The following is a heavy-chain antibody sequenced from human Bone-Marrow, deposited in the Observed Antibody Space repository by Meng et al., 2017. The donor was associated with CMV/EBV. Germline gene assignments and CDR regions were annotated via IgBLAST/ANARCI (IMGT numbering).Heavy chain of an antibody. CDR3: ARRGPDYYYAMDV. CDR1: GYTFTSYY. J-gene: IGHJ6*02. CDR2: INPSGGST. Sequence: ASVKVSCKASGYTFTSYYMHWVRQAPGQGLEWMGIINPSGGSTSYAQKFQGRVTMTRDTSISTAYMELSSLTSEDTAVYSCARRGPDYYYAMDVWGQETTVTVSS. V-gene: IGHV1-46*01.